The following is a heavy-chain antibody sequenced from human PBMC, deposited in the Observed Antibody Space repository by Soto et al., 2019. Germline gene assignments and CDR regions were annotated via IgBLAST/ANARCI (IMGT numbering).Heavy chain of an antibody. CDR3: ACSSEYGDFAFDY. V-gene: IGHV1-69*01. CDR2: IIPIFGTA. CDR1: GGTFSRYA. D-gene: IGHD4-17*01. J-gene: IGHJ4*02. Sequence: QVQLVQSGAEGKKPGSSVKVSCKASGGTFSRYAISWVRQAPGQGLEWMGGIIPIFGTANNAQNFQGRVTIAADESTSTVYMELSSLRSEDTAVYYCACSSEYGDFAFDYWGQGTLVTVSS.